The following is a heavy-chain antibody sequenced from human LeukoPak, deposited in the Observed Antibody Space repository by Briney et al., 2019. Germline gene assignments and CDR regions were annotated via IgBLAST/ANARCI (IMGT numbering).Heavy chain of an antibody. V-gene: IGHV3-21*01. D-gene: IGHD6-19*01. Sequence: SGGSLRLSCAASGFTFSDYTMNWVRQAPGKGLEWGSSICSVTTYIYYADSVKGRFTISRDNAKNSLSLQMNSLRAEDTAVHYCARAIAVAGPYYFDYWGQGTLVTVSS. CDR3: ARAIAVAGPYYFDY. J-gene: IGHJ4*02. CDR2: ICSVTTYI. CDR1: GFTFSDYT.